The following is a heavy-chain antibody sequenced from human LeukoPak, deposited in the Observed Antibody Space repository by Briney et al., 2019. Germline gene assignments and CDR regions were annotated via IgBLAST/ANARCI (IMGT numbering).Heavy chain of an antibody. CDR3: ARVGYCSSTSCYQIGAADY. D-gene: IGHD2-2*01. CDR1: GFTVSSNY. J-gene: IGHJ4*02. Sequence: GGSLRLSCAASGFTVSSNYMSWVRQAPGKGLEWVSVIYSGGSTYYADSVKGRFTISRDNSKNTLYLQMNSLRAEDTAVYYCARVGYCSSTSCYQIGAADYWGQGTLVTVSS. V-gene: IGHV3-66*01. CDR2: IYSGGST.